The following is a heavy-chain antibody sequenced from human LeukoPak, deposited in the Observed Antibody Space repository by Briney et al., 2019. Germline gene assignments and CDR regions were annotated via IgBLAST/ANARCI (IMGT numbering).Heavy chain of an antibody. CDR2: ISDDGGDK. CDR3: ASDGGIEVAGFKNDAFDI. Sequence: GRSLRLSCAASGFTFRSYTMQWVRQAPGKGLEWVSVISDDGGDKPYADSVKGRFTIARDNSKNTLYLQMNSLRAEDSAVYYCASDGGIEVAGFKNDAFDIWGQGTMVTVSS. D-gene: IGHD6-19*01. CDR1: GFTFRSYT. V-gene: IGHV3-30*04. J-gene: IGHJ3*02.